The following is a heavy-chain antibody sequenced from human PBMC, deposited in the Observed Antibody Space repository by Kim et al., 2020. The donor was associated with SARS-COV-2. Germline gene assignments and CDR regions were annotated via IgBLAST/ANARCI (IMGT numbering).Heavy chain of an antibody. CDR1: GFTFDDYA. J-gene: IGHJ6*03. V-gene: IGHV3-9*01. Sequence: GGSLRLSCAASGFTFDDYAMHWDRQAPGKGLEWVSGISWNSGSIGYADSVKGRFTISRDNAKNSLYLQMNSLRAEDTALYYCAKGDYYYYYMDVWGKGTTVTVSS. CDR2: ISWNSGSI. CDR3: AKGDYYYYYMDV.